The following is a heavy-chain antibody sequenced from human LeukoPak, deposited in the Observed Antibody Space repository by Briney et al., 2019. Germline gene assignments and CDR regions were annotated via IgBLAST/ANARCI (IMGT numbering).Heavy chain of an antibody. V-gene: IGHV3-20*04. J-gene: IGHJ4*02. CDR1: GFTFDDYG. Sequence: GGSLRFSCAASGFTFDDYGMSWVRQAPGKGLEWVSSIQWNDDSTGYADSVKGRFTISRDNAKNSLYLQMKSLRAEDTALYYCARDSDYYSSGWSPWDYWGQGTLVTVSS. D-gene: IGHD6-19*01. CDR2: IQWNDDST. CDR3: ARDSDYYSSGWSPWDY.